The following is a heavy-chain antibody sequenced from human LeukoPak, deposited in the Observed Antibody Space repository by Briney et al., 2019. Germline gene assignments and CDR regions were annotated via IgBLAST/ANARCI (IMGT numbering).Heavy chain of an antibody. CDR2: ISGSGGST. D-gene: IGHD5-12*01. V-gene: IGHV3-23*01. CDR3: ATQSGPGSTFDY. CDR1: GITFSSYA. Sequence: PGGSLRLSCAASGITFSSYAMSWVRQAPGKGLEWVSGISGSGGSTYYADSVKGRFTISRDNSKNTLYLQMNSLRAEDTAVYYCATQSGPGSTFDYWGQGTLATVSS. J-gene: IGHJ4*02.